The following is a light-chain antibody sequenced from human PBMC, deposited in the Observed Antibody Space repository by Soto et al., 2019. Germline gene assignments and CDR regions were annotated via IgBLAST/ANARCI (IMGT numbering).Light chain of an antibody. Sequence: QSALTQPASLSGSPGQSITISCTGTSSDIGAYDYVSWYQQHPGKAPKVMIYDVSNRPSGVSNRFSGSKSGNTASLTISGLQAEDEADYYCTSYTSISTYVFGTGTKLTVL. J-gene: IGLJ1*01. CDR3: TSYTSISTYV. CDR1: SSDIGAYDY. CDR2: DVS. V-gene: IGLV2-14*01.